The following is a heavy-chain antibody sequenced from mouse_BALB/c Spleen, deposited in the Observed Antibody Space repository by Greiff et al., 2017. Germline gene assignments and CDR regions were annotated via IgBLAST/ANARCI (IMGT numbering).Heavy chain of an antibody. CDR2: IWAGGST. J-gene: IGHJ4*01. CDR1: GFSLTSYG. Sequence: QVQLKESGPGLVAPSQSLFITCTVSGFSLTSYGVHWVRQPPGKGLEWLGVIWAGGSTNYNSALMSRLSISKDNSKSQVFLKMNSLQTDDTAMYYCARDPPYDGSSPRAMDYWGQGTSVTVSS. V-gene: IGHV2-9*02. D-gene: IGHD1-1*01. CDR3: ARDPPYDGSSPRAMDY.